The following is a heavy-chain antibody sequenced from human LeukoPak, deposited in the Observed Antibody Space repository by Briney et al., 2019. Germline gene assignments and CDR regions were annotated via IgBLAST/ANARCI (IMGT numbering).Heavy chain of an antibody. D-gene: IGHD5-18*01. J-gene: IGHJ5*02. V-gene: IGHV4-59*01. CDR1: GGSISSSY. CDR2: IYYSGST. Sequence: PSETLSLTCTLSGGSISSSYWSWIRQPPGKGLEWIWYIYYSGSTNSNPPLNSRVSISVDTSKNQFSLKLSSATAADTAVYYCARQLSDNWFDPWGQGTLVTVSS. CDR3: ARQLSDNWFDP.